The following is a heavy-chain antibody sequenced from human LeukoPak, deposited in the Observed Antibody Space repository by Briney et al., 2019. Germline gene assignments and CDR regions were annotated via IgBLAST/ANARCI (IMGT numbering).Heavy chain of an antibody. CDR3: ARDGGLDIVVVPAAIELRH. CDR2: INPNSGGT. Sequence: ASVKVSCKASGYTFTGYYMHWVRQAPGQGLEWMGWINPNSGGTNYAQKFQGRVTMTRDTSISTAYMELSRLRSDDTAVYYCARDGGLDIVVVPAAIELRHRGQGTLVTVSS. CDR1: GYTFTGYY. J-gene: IGHJ4*02. D-gene: IGHD2-2*03. V-gene: IGHV1-2*02.